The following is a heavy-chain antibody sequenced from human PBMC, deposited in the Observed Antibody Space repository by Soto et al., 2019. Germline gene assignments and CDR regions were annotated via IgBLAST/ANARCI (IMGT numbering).Heavy chain of an antibody. CDR3: AIGAYYYDSSGYYPYYYYYGMDV. Sequence: ASVKVSCKASGYTFTSYAMHWVRQAPGQRLEWMGWINAGNGNTKYSQKSQGRVTITRDTSASTAYMELSSLRSEDTAVYYCAIGAYYYDSSGYYPYYYYYGMDVWGQGTTVTVSS. J-gene: IGHJ6*02. CDR1: GYTFTSYA. CDR2: INAGNGNT. V-gene: IGHV1-3*01. D-gene: IGHD3-22*01.